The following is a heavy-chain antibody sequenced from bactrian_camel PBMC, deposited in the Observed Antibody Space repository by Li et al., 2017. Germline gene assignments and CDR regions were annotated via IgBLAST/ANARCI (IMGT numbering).Heavy chain of an antibody. CDR2: INSGGGTT. J-gene: IGHJ4*01. Sequence: QLVESGGGLVQPGGSLRLSCAASGFTFSINDMTWVRQVPGKGLEWVSTINSGGGTTYYADSVKGRFTISRDNAKNSVYLQMDSLKLEDTAMYYCAANFGPYCSGPYLARRANFEGRGTQVTVS. CDR1: GFTFSIND. D-gene: IGHD1*01. V-gene: IGHV3S40*01.